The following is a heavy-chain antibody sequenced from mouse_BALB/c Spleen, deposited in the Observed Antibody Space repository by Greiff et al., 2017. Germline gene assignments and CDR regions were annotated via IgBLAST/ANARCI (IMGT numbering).Heavy chain of an antibody. CDR1: GYTFTDYE. CDR2: IDPETGGT. Sequence: QLQQSGAELVRPGASVTLSCKASGYTFTDYEMHWVKQTPVHGLEWIGAIDPETGGTAYNQKFKGKATLTADKSSSTAYMELRSLTSEDSAVYYCTRDDYYGSSYWGQGTTLTVSS. CDR3: TRDDYYGSSY. V-gene: IGHV1-15*01. D-gene: IGHD1-1*01. J-gene: IGHJ2*01.